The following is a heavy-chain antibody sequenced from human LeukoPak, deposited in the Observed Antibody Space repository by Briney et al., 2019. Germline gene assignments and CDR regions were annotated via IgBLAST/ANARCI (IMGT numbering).Heavy chain of an antibody. CDR3: AKDTSAWWYHRAYMNV. CDR2: IYGAGST. V-gene: IGHV3-53*01. CDR1: GFTVSSNY. Sequence: GGSLRLSCAASGFTVSSNYMSWVRQAPGKGPEWLSVIYGAGSTYYADSVKGRFTISRDNSKNTLSLQMSGLRVEDSAVYFCAKDTSAWWYHRAYMNVWGTGTTVTVSS. D-gene: IGHD2-15*01. J-gene: IGHJ6*03.